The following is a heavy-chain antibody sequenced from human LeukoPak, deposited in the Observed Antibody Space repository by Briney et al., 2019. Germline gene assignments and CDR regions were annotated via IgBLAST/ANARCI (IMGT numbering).Heavy chain of an antibody. CDR2: IASGGGANR. J-gene: IGHJ4*02. Sequence: PGGSLTLSCAASGFTFSSYEMNWVRQAPGKGLEWVSYIASGGGANRFYSESVKGRFTISRDNAKNSLYLHMNSLRAEDTGVYYCARDRGINPDALYYDFWSGLDYWGQGTLVTVSS. V-gene: IGHV3-48*03. CDR1: GFTFSSYE. CDR3: ARDRGINPDALYYDFWSGLDY. D-gene: IGHD3-3*01.